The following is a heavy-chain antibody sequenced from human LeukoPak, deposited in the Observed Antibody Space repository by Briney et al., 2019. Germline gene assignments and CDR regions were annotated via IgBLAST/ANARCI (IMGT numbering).Heavy chain of an antibody. V-gene: IGHV3-15*01. Sequence: GGSLRLSCAASGFTLSDAWMSWVRQAPGKGLEWGGRIKSKTDGGTTDYAAPVKGRFTISRDDSRNTLYLQMNSLKTEDTAVYYCTTDYKYSRGQGTLVTVSS. J-gene: IGHJ4*02. CDR3: TTDYKYS. CDR2: IKSKTDGGTT. CDR1: GFTLSDAW. D-gene: IGHD6-6*01.